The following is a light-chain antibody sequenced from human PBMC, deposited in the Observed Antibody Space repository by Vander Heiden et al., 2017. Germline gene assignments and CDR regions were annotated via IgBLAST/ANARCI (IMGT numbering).Light chain of an antibody. J-gene: IGKJ4*01. CDR2: LGS. Sequence: DIVMTQSPLSLPVTPGEPASISCRSSQSLLHSNGYNYLDWYLQKPGQSPQLLIDLGSNRASGVPDRFSGSGSGTDFTLKISRGEAEDVGVYYCRQALQTPHTFGGGTKVEIK. CDR3: RQALQTPHT. CDR1: QSLLHSNGYNY. V-gene: IGKV2-28*01.